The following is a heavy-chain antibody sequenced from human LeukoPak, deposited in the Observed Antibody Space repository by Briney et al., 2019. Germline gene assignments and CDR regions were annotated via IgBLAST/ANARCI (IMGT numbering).Heavy chain of an antibody. Sequence: SETLSLTCTVSGGSIRSYYWSWIRQPPGKGLEWIAYIYYSGSTNYNPSLKSRVTISVDTSKNQFSLKLSSVTAADTAVYYCARAALRTPLTYFDYWGQGTLVTVSS. D-gene: IGHD5-12*01. CDR3: ARAALRTPLTYFDY. V-gene: IGHV4-59*12. J-gene: IGHJ4*02. CDR1: GGSIRSYY. CDR2: IYYSGST.